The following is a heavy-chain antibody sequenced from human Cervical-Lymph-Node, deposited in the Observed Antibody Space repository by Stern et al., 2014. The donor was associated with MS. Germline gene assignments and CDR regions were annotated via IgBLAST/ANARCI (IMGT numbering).Heavy chain of an antibody. CDR2: ISGNSNTI. V-gene: IGHV3-9*01. J-gene: IGHJ4*02. Sequence: EVQLVESGGGSVQPGRSLRLSCAASGFTFDDCAMHWVRQAPGKGLEWVSGISGNSNTIGDADSVRARFTISRDNAKNALYLQMNGLRPEYTALYYCAKDISERHYYFDSWGEGTLVTVSS. D-gene: IGHD3-16*02. CDR3: AKDISERHYYFDS. CDR1: GFTFDDCA.